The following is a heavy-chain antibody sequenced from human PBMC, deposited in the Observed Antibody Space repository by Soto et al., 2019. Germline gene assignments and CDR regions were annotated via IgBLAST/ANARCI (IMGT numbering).Heavy chain of an antibody. D-gene: IGHD6-13*01. V-gene: IGHV3-15*07. CDR3: ATDRGYSRSWTFDY. Sequence: GGSLRLSCAASGFIFSKAWMNWVRQAPGKGLEWVGRIKIKIDGGTTDYATPVKGRFTISRDDSKNTLYLHMNSLKTEDTALYYCATDRGYSRSWTFDYWGQGALVTVSS. J-gene: IGHJ4*02. CDR1: GFIFSKAW. CDR2: IKIKIDGGTT.